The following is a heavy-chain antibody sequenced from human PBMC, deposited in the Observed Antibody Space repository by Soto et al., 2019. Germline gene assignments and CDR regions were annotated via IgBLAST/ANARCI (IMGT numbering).Heavy chain of an antibody. V-gene: IGHV3-7*05. J-gene: IGHJ4*02. CDR2: IKYDGTEK. Sequence: GGSLSLSCAASGFTFSDYWMNCVRQAPGKGLAWVASIKYDGTEKSYVDSVKGRFTISRDNPKNSVYLQMASLRAEDTAVYYCARDGVAPGLYFDHWGQGTPVNVSS. D-gene: IGHD3-10*01. CDR3: ARDGVAPGLYFDH. CDR1: GFTFSDYW.